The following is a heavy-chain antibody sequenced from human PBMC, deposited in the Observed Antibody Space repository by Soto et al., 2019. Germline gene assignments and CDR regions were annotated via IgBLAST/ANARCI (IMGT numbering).Heavy chain of an antibody. CDR1: GYTFTSYD. CDR3: ARVPSKGGSGWFDP. CDR2: MNPNSGNT. J-gene: IGHJ5*02. V-gene: IGHV1-8*02. D-gene: IGHD3-16*01. Sequence: ASVKVSCKASGYTFTSYDINWVRQATGQGLEWMGWMNPNSGNTGYAQKFQGRVTMTRNTSISTAYMELSSLRSEDTAVYYCARVPSKGGSGWFDPWGQGTLVTVSS.